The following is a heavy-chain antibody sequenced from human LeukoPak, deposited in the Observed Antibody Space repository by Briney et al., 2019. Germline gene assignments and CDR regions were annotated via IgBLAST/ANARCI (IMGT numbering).Heavy chain of an antibody. Sequence: SETLSLTCTVSGGSISSYYWSWIRQPPGKGLEWIGYIYYSGSTNYNPSLKSRVTISVDTSKNQFSLKLSSVTAADTAVYYCARGEEGATHFDYWGQGTLVTVSS. D-gene: IGHD1-26*01. CDR2: IYYSGST. CDR1: GGSISSYY. V-gene: IGHV4-59*01. CDR3: ARGEEGATHFDY. J-gene: IGHJ4*02.